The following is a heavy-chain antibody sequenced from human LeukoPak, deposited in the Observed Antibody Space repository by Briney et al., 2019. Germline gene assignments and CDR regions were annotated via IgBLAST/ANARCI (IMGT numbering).Heavy chain of an antibody. Sequence: GGSLRLSCAASGFTFSSYAMSWVRQAPGKGLEWVSAISGSGGSTYYADSVKGRFTISRDNSKNTLYLQMNSPRAEDTAVYYCAKNGGWMVRGVKTYYFDYWGQGTLVTVSS. CDR3: AKNGGWMVRGVKTYYFDY. CDR2: ISGSGGST. V-gene: IGHV3-23*01. CDR1: GFTFSSYA. D-gene: IGHD3-10*01. J-gene: IGHJ4*02.